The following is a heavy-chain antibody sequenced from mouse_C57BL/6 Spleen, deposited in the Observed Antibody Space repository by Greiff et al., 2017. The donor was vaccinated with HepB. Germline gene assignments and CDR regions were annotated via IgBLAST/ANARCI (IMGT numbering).Heavy chain of an antibody. V-gene: IGHV1-9*01. D-gene: IGHD2-4*01. Sequence: VQLQQSGAELMKPGASVKLSCKATGYTFTGYWIEWVKQRPGHGLEWIGEILPGSGSTNYNEKFKGKATFTADTSSNTAYMQRSSLTTEDSAIYYWARFIFSNDYDRWFAYWGQGTLVTVSA. CDR1: GYTFTGYW. CDR2: ILPGSGST. J-gene: IGHJ3*01. CDR3: ARFIFSNDYDRWFAY.